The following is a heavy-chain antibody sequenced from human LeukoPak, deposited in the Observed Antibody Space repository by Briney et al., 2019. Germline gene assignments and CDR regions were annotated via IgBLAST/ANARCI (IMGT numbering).Heavy chain of an antibody. Sequence: GESLKISCKTSGYRFTTYWIGWVRQMPGKGLEWMGIIYPGDSDTRYSPSFQGQVTMSADKSISTAYLQWSSLKASDTAIYYCARRGRSSNYFDYWGQGTLVTVSS. V-gene: IGHV5-51*01. D-gene: IGHD6-6*01. CDR2: IYPGDSDT. CDR1: GYRFTTYW. J-gene: IGHJ4*02. CDR3: ARRGRSSNYFDY.